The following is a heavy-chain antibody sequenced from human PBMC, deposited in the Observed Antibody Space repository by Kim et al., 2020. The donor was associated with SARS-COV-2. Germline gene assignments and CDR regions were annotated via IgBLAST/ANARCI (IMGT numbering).Heavy chain of an antibody. V-gene: IGHV4-39*01. J-gene: IGHJ4*02. Sequence: SETLSLTCTVSGGSISSSSYYWGWIRQPPGKGLEWIGSIYYSGSTYYNPSLKSRVTISVDTSKNQFSLKLSSVTAADTAVYYCARRWMMATIAWGQGTLVTVSS. CDR2: IYYSGST. CDR1: GGSISSSSYY. CDR3: ARRWMMATIA. D-gene: IGHD5-12*01.